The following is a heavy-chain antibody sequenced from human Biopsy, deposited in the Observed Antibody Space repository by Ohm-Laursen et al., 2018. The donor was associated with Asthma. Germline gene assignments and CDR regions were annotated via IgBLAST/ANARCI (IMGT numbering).Heavy chain of an antibody. J-gene: IGHJ6*02. D-gene: IGHD2-15*01. V-gene: IGHV3-30*03. CDR2: VSYDGSIK. CDR3: ARVDGVVEAATRLGGMDV. Sequence: SLRLSCAASGFTFSSYGMHWVRQTPGKGLEWVAVVSYDGSIKYYVDSVKGRFTISRDNSKNTLYLQMNSLSAEDSAVYYCARVDGVVEAATRLGGMDVWGQGTTVTVSS. CDR1: GFTFSSYG.